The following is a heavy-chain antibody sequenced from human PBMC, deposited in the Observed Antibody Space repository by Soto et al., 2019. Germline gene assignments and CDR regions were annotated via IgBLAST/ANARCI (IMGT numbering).Heavy chain of an antibody. CDR2: ISGSGGST. Sequence: GGSLRLSCAASGFTFSSYAMSWVRQAPGKGLEWVSAISGSGGSTYYADSVKGRFTISRDNSKNTLYLQMNSLRAEDTAVYYCAKGGSVLRFLDSGFDYWGQGTLVTVSS. J-gene: IGHJ4*02. CDR3: AKGGSVLRFLDSGFDY. D-gene: IGHD3-3*01. V-gene: IGHV3-23*01. CDR1: GFTFSSYA.